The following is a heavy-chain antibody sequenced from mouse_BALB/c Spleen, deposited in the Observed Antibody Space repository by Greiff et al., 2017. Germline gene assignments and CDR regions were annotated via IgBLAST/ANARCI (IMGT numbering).Heavy chain of an antibody. D-gene: IGHD2-4*01. CDR3: TTGYDYDEGFAY. Sequence: VQLKQPGAELVRPGASVKLSCKASGYTFTIYWINWVKQRPGQGLEWIGNIYPSDSYTNYNQKFKDKATLTVDKSSSTAYMQLSSPTSEDSAVYYCTTGYDYDEGFAYWGQGTLVTVSA. CDR2: IYPSDSYT. CDR1: GYTFTIYW. J-gene: IGHJ3*01. V-gene: IGHV1-69*02.